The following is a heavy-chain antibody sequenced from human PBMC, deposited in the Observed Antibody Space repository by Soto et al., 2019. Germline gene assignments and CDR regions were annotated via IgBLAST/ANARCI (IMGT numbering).Heavy chain of an antibody. CDR2: IDPSDSYT. Sequence: GESVKSSCKGSGYGFTSYLISCVRQMAWKGLEWMVRIDPSDSYTNYSPSFQGHVTISADKSISTAYLQWSSLKASDTAMYYCATSYSSSSYRMAVWAQGTTVTLSS. CDR3: ATSYSSSSYRMAV. CDR1: GYGFTSYL. J-gene: IGHJ6*02. V-gene: IGHV5-10-1*01. D-gene: IGHD6-13*01.